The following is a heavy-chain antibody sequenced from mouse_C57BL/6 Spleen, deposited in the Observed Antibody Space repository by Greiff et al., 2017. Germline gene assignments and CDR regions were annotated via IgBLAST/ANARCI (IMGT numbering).Heavy chain of an antibody. Sequence: VQLQQSVAELVRPGASVKLSCTASGFNIKNTYMHWVKQRPEQGLEWIGRIDPANGNTKYAPKFQVKATITADTSSNTAYLQLSSLTSEDTAIYYCARRPYYYGSSYLYAMDYWGQGTSVTVSS. CDR2: IDPANGNT. CDR1: GFNIKNTY. V-gene: IGHV14-3*01. D-gene: IGHD1-1*01. J-gene: IGHJ4*01. CDR3: ARRPYYYGSSYLYAMDY.